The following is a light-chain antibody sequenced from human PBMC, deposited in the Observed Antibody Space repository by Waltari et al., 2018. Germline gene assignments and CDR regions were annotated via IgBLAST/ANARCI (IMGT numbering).Light chain of an antibody. CDR2: DAS. J-gene: IGKJ2*01. V-gene: IGKV3-20*01. CDR3: QQFGSSPFT. CDR1: QSISSSY. Sequence: EIVLTQSPGTLSLSPGARGTLSCRASQSISSSYLAWYQQKPGQAPRLLIYDASSRATGIPDRFSGSRSGTDFTLTISRLEPEDFAVYYCQQFGSSPFTFGQGTKLEIK.